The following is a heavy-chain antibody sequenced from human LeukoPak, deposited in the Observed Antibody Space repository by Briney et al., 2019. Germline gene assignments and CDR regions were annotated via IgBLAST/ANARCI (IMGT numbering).Heavy chain of an antibody. Sequence: GGSLRLSCTVSGFTFGDNAMTCVRQAPGRGLEWVGFIRSKTYGETTEYAASVKGRFTISRDDSKSIAYLQMNSLKSEDTAVYYCTRGIAKTGMNCWGQGTLVTVSA. V-gene: IGHV3-49*04. CDR2: IRSKTYGETT. CDR1: GFTFGDNA. CDR3: TRGIAKTGMNC. D-gene: IGHD6-19*01. J-gene: IGHJ4*02.